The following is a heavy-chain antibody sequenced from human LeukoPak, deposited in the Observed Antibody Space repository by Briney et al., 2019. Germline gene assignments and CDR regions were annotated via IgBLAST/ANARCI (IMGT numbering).Heavy chain of an antibody. J-gene: IGHJ2*01. CDR1: GVTFSSYW. CDR2: IKQDGSEK. CDR3: ARHTDTGRVLLGYVDL. V-gene: IGHV3-7*01. D-gene: IGHD2-15*01. Sequence: GGSLRLSCAASGVTFSSYWMSWVRQAPGKGLEWVANIKQDGSEKYYVDSVKGRFTISRDNAKNSLYLQMNSLRAEDTAVYYCARHTDTGRVLLGYVDLWGRGTLVTVSS.